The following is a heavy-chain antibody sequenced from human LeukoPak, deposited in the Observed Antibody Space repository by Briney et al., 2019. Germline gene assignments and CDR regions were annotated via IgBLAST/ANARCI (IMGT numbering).Heavy chain of an antibody. CDR2: ISGSGGST. CDR1: GFTFSSYA. J-gene: IGHJ4*02. CDR3: AKDVDSSLYYFDY. Sequence: GGSLRLSCAASGFTFSSYAMSWVRQAPGKGLEWVSAISGSGGSTYYADPVKGRFTISRDNSKNTLYLQMNSLRAEDTAVYYCAKDVDSSLYYFDYWGQGTLVTVSS. V-gene: IGHV3-23*01. D-gene: IGHD3-22*01.